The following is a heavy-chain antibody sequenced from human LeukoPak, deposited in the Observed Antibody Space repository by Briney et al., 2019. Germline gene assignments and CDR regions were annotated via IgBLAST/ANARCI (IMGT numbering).Heavy chain of an antibody. CDR1: GFTFSSYG. D-gene: IGHD5-24*01. CDR2: ISYDGSNK. J-gene: IGHJ3*02. CDR3: AKDWGDGYNFPDAFDI. Sequence: PGRSLRLSCAASGFTFSSYGMHWVRQAPGKGLEWVAVISYDGSNKYYADSVKGRFTISRDSSKNTLYLQMNSLRAEDTAVYYCAKDWGDGYNFPDAFDIWGQGTMVTVSS. V-gene: IGHV3-30*18.